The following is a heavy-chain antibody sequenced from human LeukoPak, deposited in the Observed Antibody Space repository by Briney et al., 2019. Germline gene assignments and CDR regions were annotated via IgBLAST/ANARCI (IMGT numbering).Heavy chain of an antibody. CDR3: ARVQLNWNDVSYYFDY. CDR2: IKQDGSEK. CDR1: GFTFSSYW. Sequence: GGSLRLSCAASGFTFSSYWMSWVRQAPGKGLEWVANIKQDGSEKYYVDSVKGRFTISRDNAKNSLYLQMNSLRAEDTAVYYCARVQLNWNDVSYYFDYWGQGTLVTVSS. D-gene: IGHD1-1*01. V-gene: IGHV3-7*01. J-gene: IGHJ4*02.